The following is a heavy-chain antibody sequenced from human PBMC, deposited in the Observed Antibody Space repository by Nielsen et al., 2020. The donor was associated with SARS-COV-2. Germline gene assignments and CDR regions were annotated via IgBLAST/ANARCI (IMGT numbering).Heavy chain of an antibody. CDR1: GYTFTSYY. D-gene: IGHD4-17*01. CDR3: ARDGASPDGNGFDP. Sequence: ASVKVSCNASGYTFTSYYMHWVRQAPGQGLEWMGIINHSGGSTSYEPKFQGSVTMTRDTSTITVNMERSSLRAGDTAVYYCARDGASPDGNGFDPWGQGTLVTVSS. J-gene: IGHJ5*02. V-gene: IGHV1-46*01. CDR2: INHSGGST.